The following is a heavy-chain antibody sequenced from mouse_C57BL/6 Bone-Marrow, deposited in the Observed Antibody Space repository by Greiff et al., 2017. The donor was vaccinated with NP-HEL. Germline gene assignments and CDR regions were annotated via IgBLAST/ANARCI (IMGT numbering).Heavy chain of an antibody. CDR3: ASPYDYDVAWFAY. J-gene: IGHJ3*01. CDR2: ISSGGSYT. CDR1: GFTFSSYG. V-gene: IGHV5-6*01. Sequence: EVQGVESGGDLVKPGGSLKLSCAASGFTFSSYGMSWVRQTPDKRLEWVATISSGGSYTYYPDSVKGRFTISRDNAKNTLYLQMSRLKSEDTAMYYCASPYDYDVAWFAYWGQGTLVTVSA. D-gene: IGHD2-4*01.